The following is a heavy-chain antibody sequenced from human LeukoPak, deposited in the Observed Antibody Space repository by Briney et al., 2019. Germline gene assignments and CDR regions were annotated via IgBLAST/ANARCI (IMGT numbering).Heavy chain of an antibody. V-gene: IGHV3-23*01. CDR3: AKDAGYDSSGEVDY. CDR1: GFTFSSYA. CDR2: ISGSGGST. J-gene: IGHJ4*02. Sequence: GGSLRLSCAASGFTFSSYAMSWVRQAPGKGLEWVSAISGSGGSTYYADSVKGRLTISRDNSKNTLYLQMNSLRAEDTAVYYCAKDAGYDSSGEVDYWGQGTLVTVSS. D-gene: IGHD3-22*01.